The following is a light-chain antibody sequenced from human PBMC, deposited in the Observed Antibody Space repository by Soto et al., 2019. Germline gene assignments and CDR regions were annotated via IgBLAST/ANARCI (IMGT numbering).Light chain of an antibody. CDR3: QQYSNWPRT. CDR2: GAS. Sequence: EIVMTQSPATLSVSPGERATLSCRASQSVSSNLAWYQQKPVQAPRLLIYGASTRATGIPARFSGSGSGTEFTLTISSLQSEDFAVYYCQQYSNWPRTFGQGTKV. V-gene: IGKV3-15*01. J-gene: IGKJ1*01. CDR1: QSVSSN.